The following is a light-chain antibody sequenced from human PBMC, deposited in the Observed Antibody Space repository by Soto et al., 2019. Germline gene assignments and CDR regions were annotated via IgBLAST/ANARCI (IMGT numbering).Light chain of an antibody. Sequence: EIVMTQSPATLSVSPGERATLSCRASQSVSSNLAWYQQKPGQAPRLLIYGASTRATGIPARFSGSGSGTEFTLTITSLQSEDFSAYYCQQYNDWPPYTFGQGTMLVIK. CDR2: GAS. CDR1: QSVSSN. CDR3: QQYNDWPPYT. V-gene: IGKV3-15*01. J-gene: IGKJ2*01.